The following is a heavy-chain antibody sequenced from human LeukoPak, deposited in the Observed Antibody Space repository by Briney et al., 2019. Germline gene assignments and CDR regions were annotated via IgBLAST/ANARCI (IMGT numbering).Heavy chain of an antibody. Sequence: SETLSLTCTVSGGSISSYYWSWIWQTPGEGLERIGYIYFSGSTNYNPSLKSRVTISVDTSKNQFSLKLSSVTAADTAVYYCAREARSGGSLRYDPWGQGTLVTVSS. CDR1: GGSISSYY. CDR3: AREARSGGSLRYDP. J-gene: IGHJ5*02. D-gene: IGHD2-15*01. V-gene: IGHV4-59*01. CDR2: IYFSGST.